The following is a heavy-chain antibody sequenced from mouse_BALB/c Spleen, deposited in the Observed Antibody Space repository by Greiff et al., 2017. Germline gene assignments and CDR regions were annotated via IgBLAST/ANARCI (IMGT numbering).Heavy chain of an antibody. J-gene: IGHJ2*01. Sequence: EVMLVESGGGLVKPGGSLKLSCAASGFTFSSYAMSWVRQSPEKRLEWVAEISSGGSYTYYPDTVTGRFTISRDNAKNTLYLEMSSLRSEDTAMYYCARGGGGYLLYYFDYWGQGTTLTVSS. V-gene: IGHV5-9-4*01. D-gene: IGHD2-3*01. CDR1: GFTFSSYA. CDR3: ARGGGGYLLYYFDY. CDR2: ISSGGSYT.